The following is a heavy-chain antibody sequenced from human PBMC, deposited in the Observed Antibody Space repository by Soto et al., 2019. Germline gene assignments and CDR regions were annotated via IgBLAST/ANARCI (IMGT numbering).Heavy chain of an antibody. CDR3: AREYTVHSAYFAY. CDR1: GASISRYY. J-gene: IGHJ4*02. Sequence: SETLSLTCTVSGASISRYYWSWIRQSPGKGLEWIGYMYYSGNANYNPSLRSRITISVDTSKNQFSLNLNSVTAADTAVYYCAREYTVHSAYFAYWGQGILVTVSS. D-gene: IGHD1-26*01. CDR2: MYYSGNA. V-gene: IGHV4-59*01.